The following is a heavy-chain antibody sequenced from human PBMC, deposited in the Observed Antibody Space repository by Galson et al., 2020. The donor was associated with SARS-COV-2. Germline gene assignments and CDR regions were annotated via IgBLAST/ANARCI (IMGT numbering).Heavy chain of an antibody. CDR2: IYTSGST. V-gene: IGHV4-61*02. CDR3: ARAPYIAVAGTGWFDP. D-gene: IGHD6-19*01. CDR1: GGSISSGSYY. Sequence: SETLSLTCTVSGGSISSGSYYWSWIRQPAGKGLEWIGRIYTSGSTNYNPSLKSRVTISVDTSKNQFSLKLSSVTAADTAVYYCARAPYIAVAGTGWFDPWGQGTLVTVSS. J-gene: IGHJ5*02.